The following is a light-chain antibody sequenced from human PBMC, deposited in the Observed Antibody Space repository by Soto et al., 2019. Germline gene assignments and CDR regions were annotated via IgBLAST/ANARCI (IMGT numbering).Light chain of an antibody. CDR1: QGISSY. V-gene: IGKV1-9*01. CDR2: AAS. J-gene: IGKJ5*01. Sequence: IQLTQSPSSLSASVGDRVTITCRASQGISSYLAWYQQKPGKAPKLLIYAASTLQSGVPSRFSRSGSGTDFTLTISSLQPEDCATYYCQQLNSYPPTFGQGTRLEIK. CDR3: QQLNSYPPT.